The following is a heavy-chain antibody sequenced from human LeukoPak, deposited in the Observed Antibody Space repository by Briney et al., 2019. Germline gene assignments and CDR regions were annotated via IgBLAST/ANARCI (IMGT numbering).Heavy chain of an antibody. CDR3: ARNYDLGTYPIDY. Sequence: TGGSLRLFCAASGFTFSSYSMNWVRQAPGKGLEWVSSINRTGSYIYYADSLKGRFTISRDNAKNSLYLQMNSLRAEDTAVYYCARNYDLGTYPIDYWGQGTLVTVSS. D-gene: IGHD3-10*01. CDR1: GFTFSSYS. CDR2: INRTGSYI. J-gene: IGHJ4*02. V-gene: IGHV3-21*01.